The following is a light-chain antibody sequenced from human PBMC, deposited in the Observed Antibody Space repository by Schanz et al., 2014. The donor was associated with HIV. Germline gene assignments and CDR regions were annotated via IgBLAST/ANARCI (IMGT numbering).Light chain of an antibody. CDR1: SSDVGGYNY. V-gene: IGLV2-14*03. J-gene: IGLJ3*02. CDR3: SSYTTSGTWV. CDR2: NVN. Sequence: QSALTQPASVSGSPGQSITISCTGTSSDVGGYNYVSWYQQHPGKAPKLMIYNVNNRPSGASNRFSGSKSGNTASLTISGLQAEDEADYYCSSYTTSGTWVFGGGTKLTVL.